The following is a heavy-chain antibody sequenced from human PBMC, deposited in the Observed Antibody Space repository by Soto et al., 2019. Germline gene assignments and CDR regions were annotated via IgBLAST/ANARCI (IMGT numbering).Heavy chain of an antibody. CDR1: GFTFSSYS. CDR3: ARALDYYDSSGYTYYFDY. Sequence: PGGSLRLSCAASGFTFSSYSMNWVRQAPGKGLEWVSSISSSSSYIYYADSVKGRFTISRDNAKNSLYLQMNSLRAEDTAVYYCARALDYYDSSGYTYYFDYWGQGTLATVSS. V-gene: IGHV3-21*01. D-gene: IGHD3-22*01. J-gene: IGHJ4*02. CDR2: ISSSSSYI.